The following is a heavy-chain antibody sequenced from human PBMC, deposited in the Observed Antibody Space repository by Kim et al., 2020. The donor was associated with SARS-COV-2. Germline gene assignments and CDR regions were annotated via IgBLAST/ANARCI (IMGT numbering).Heavy chain of an antibody. D-gene: IGHD6-6*01. CDR3: AKDLKGSSSSRRVYYFDY. J-gene: IGHJ4*02. CDR1: GFTFSSYA. Sequence: GGSLRLSCAASGFTFSSYAMSWVRQAPGKGLEWVSAISGSGGSTYYADSVKGRFTISRDNSKNTLYLQMNSLRAEDTAVYYCAKDLKGSSSSRRVYYFDYWGQGTLVTVSS. V-gene: IGHV3-23*01. CDR2: ISGSGGST.